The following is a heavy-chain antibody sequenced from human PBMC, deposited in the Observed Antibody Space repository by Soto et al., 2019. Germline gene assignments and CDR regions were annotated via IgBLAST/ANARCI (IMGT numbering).Heavy chain of an antibody. Sequence: ASVKVSCKASGYTFTSYDINWVRQATGQGLEWMGWMNTNSGNTGYAQKFQGRVTMTRNTSISTAYMELSSLRSEDTAVYYYAWGLSGSALYYFDYWGQGTLVTVSS. J-gene: IGHJ4*02. D-gene: IGHD1-26*01. CDR2: MNTNSGNT. V-gene: IGHV1-8*01. CDR3: AWGLSGSALYYFDY. CDR1: GYTFTSYD.